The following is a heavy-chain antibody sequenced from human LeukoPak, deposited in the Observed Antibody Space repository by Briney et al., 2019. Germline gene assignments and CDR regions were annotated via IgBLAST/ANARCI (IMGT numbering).Heavy chain of an antibody. D-gene: IGHD3-10*01. Sequence: GGSLRLSCAASGFTFDDYAMHWVRQAPGKGLEWVSGISWNSGSIGYADSVKGRFTISRDNAKNSLYLQMNSLRAEDTALYYCAKGPYGSGSYYNYWGQGTLVTVSS. CDR3: AKGPYGSGSYYNY. J-gene: IGHJ4*02. CDR2: ISWNSGSI. V-gene: IGHV3-9*01. CDR1: GFTFDDYA.